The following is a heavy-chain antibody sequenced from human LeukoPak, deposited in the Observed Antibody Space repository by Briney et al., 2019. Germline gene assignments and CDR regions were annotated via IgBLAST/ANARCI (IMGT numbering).Heavy chain of an antibody. CDR1: GFNFGDYH. CDR3: MRGAWGMLLDY. Sequence: KSGGSLRLSCAASGFNFGDYHMTWIRQRPGKGLEWVSDIHKGYGRIYYAESVKGRFTISRDNAKNSLFLQMSRLGPEDTAVYYCMRGAWGMLLDYWGQGTLVTVSS. V-gene: IGHV3-11*04. J-gene: IGHJ4*02. D-gene: IGHD2-8*02. CDR2: IHKGYGRI.